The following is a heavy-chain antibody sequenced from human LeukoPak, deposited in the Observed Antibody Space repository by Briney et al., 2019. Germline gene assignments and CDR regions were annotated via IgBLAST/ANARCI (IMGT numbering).Heavy chain of an antibody. J-gene: IGHJ4*02. V-gene: IGHV4-39*01. Sequence: SETLSLTCTVSGGSISSSGYYWGWIRQPPGKGLEWIGSIYYSGSTYYNPSLKSRVTISVDTSNNQFSLKLSSVTAADTAVYYCASAPTASIAAHWGQGTLVTVSS. CDR1: GGSISSSGYY. CDR3: ASAPTASIAAH. CDR2: IYYSGST. D-gene: IGHD6-6*01.